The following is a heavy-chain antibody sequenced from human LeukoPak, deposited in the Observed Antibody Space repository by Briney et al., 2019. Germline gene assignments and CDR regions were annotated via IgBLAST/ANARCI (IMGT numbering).Heavy chain of an antibody. CDR3: ARDTTRSSGSTYFDVLDM. CDR2: IKRDGSQI. Sequence: GGSLRLSCVSSGFTFSNDWMTWVRQAPGKGLEWVANIKRDGSQIHYADSVKGRFTISRDNTRNSLFLQMNSLRVEDTALYYCARDTTRSSGSTYFDVLDMWGQGTMVSVSS. J-gene: IGHJ3*02. D-gene: IGHD1-1*01. V-gene: IGHV3-7*01. CDR1: GFTFSNDW.